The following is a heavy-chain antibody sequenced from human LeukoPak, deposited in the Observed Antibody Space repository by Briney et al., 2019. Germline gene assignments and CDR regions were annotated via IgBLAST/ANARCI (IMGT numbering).Heavy chain of an antibody. CDR1: GGSISSYY. D-gene: IGHD5-18*01. CDR2: VSYSGTT. V-gene: IGHV4-59*01. J-gene: IGHJ2*01. Sequence: SATLSLTCTVSGGSISSYYWTWIRQPPGKGLEWIGYVSYSGTTKYNPSLKSRVTMSVDMSKNRLSLRLTSVTAADTAVYYCARSGYSYDSAVYWNFDLWGRGTLVTVSS. CDR3: ARSGYSYDSAVYWNFDL.